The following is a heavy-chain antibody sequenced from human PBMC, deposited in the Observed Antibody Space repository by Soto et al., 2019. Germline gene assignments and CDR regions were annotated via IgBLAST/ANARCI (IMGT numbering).Heavy chain of an antibody. CDR3: ATMGSYYDFWGGYYLGNWFDP. CDR2: IYHSGST. D-gene: IGHD3-3*01. J-gene: IGHJ5*02. V-gene: IGHV4-30-2*02. Sequence: SETLSLTCAVSGGSISSGGYSWSWIRQPPGKGLEWIGYIYHSGSTNYNPSLKSRVTISVDTSKNQFSLKLSSVTAADTAVYYCATMGSYYDFWGGYYLGNWFDPWGQGTLVTVSS. CDR1: GGSISSGGYS.